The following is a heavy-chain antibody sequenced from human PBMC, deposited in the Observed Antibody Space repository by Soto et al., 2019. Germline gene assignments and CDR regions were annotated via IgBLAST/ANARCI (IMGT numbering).Heavy chain of an antibody. V-gene: IGHV1-69*01. CDR2: IIPVFGTT. D-gene: IGHD6-25*01. J-gene: IGHJ6*02. CDR3: ARERQRAAHGMDV. CDR1: SDTFNNYA. Sequence: QVQLVQSGAEVKMPGSSVKVSCRASSDTFNNYAISWVRQAPGLGLEWMGGIIPVFGTTNYAQKFQGRVTITADASTTTAYMELSSLRSKDTAVYYCARERQRAAHGMDVWGQGTTVTVSS.